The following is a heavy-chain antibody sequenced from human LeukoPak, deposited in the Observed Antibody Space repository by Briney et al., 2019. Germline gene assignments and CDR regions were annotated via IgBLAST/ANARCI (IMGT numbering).Heavy chain of an antibody. CDR1: GFTFSNAS. D-gene: IGHD6-13*01. V-gene: IGHV3-21*01. J-gene: IGHJ4*02. CDR2: ISSSGSDK. Sequence: GGSLRLSCAVSGFTFSNASMNWVRQLPGKGLEWVSSISSSGSDKYYADSVKGRFTISRDNSKNTLYLQMNSLRAEDTAVYYCARASIASAGSSTYWGQGTLVTVSS. CDR3: ARASIASAGSSTY.